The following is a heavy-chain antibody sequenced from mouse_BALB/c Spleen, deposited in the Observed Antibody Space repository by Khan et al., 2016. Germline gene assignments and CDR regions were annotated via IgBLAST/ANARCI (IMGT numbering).Heavy chain of an antibody. Sequence: EVELVESGGDLVKPGGSLKLSCAASGFTFSSYGMSWVRQTPDKRLEWVATISSGGSYTYYPDSVKGRFTISRDNAKNTLYLHMSSLKSEDTAMYYCARGKVRRYWYFDVGGAVTTVTVSS. V-gene: IGHV5-6*01. CDR1: GFTFSSYG. CDR3: ARGKVRRYWYFDV. J-gene: IGHJ1*01. D-gene: IGHD2-14*01. CDR2: ISSGGSYT.